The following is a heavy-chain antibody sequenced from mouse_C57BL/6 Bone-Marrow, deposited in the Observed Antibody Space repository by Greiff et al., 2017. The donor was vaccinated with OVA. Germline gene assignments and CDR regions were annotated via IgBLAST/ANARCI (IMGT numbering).Heavy chain of an antibody. CDR2: IYPGDGDT. Sequence: QVQLQQSGPELVKPGASVKISCKASGYAFSSSWMNWVKQRPGKGLEWIGRIYPGDGDTNYNGKFKGKATLTADKSSSTAYMQLSSLTSEDSAVYFCARGDYYGSSYDFDYWGKGTTLTVSS. CDR3: ARGDYYGSSYDFDY. CDR1: GYAFSSSW. J-gene: IGHJ2*01. D-gene: IGHD1-1*01. V-gene: IGHV1-82*01.